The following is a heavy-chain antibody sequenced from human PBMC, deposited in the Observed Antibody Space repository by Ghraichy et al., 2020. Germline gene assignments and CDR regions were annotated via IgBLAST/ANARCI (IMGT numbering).Heavy chain of an antibody. D-gene: IGHD6-19*01. CDR3: ASDSTWLGYWFFDL. Sequence: GGSLRLSCAASGFTLSSYWMSWVRQAPGKGLEWVANIKQDGSEMYSVDSVKGRFTISRDNAKNSLYLQMNSLRAEDTAVYYCASDSTWLGYWFFDLWGRGTLVTVAS. CDR2: IKQDGSEM. CDR1: GFTLSSYW. V-gene: IGHV3-7*03. J-gene: IGHJ2*01.